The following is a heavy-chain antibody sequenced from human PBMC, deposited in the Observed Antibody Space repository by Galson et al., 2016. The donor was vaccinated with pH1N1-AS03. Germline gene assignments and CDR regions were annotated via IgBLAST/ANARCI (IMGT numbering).Heavy chain of an antibody. Sequence: SVKVSCKVSGLSLSELSMHWVRQAPGKGLEWMGCFDREDSEAIYAQKFQGRLTVTEDRSTDTAYMELSSLRPEDTATYYCATDYDYWGQGTLVTVSS. CDR2: FDREDSEA. V-gene: IGHV1-24*01. J-gene: IGHJ4*02. CDR1: GLSLSELS. CDR3: ATDYDY.